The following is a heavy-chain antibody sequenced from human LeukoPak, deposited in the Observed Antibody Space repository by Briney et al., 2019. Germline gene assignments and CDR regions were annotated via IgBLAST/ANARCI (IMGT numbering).Heavy chain of an antibody. CDR3: ARETTVVTPGRSDVFDI. V-gene: IGHV4-59*11. J-gene: IGHJ3*02. CDR1: GGPISSHY. Sequence: PSETLSLTCTVSGGPISSHYWNWIRQPPGKGLEWIGYIYYSGSTNYNPSLKSRVTISVDTSKNQFSLKLSSVTAADTAVYYCARETTVVTPGRSDVFDIWGQGTMVTVSS. D-gene: IGHD4-23*01. CDR2: IYYSGST.